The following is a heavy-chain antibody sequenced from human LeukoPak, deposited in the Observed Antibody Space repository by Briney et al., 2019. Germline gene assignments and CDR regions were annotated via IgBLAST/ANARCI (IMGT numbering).Heavy chain of an antibody. CDR1: AYSISSGYY. J-gene: IGHJ1*01. V-gene: IGHV4-38-2*02. CDR2: INHSGST. D-gene: IGHD6-19*01. CDR3: ATESSGWYGVYFQH. Sequence: SETLSLTCTVSAYSISSGYYWSWIRQPPGKGLEWIGEINHSGSTNYNPSLKSRVTISVDTSKNQFSLKLSSVTAADTAVYYCATESSGWYGVYFQHWGQGTLVTVSS.